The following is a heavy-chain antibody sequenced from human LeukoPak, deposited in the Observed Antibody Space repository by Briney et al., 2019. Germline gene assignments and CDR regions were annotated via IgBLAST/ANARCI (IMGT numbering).Heavy chain of an antibody. CDR2: INHSGST. D-gene: IGHD3-9*01. J-gene: IGHJ4*02. V-gene: IGHV4-34*01. Sequence: PSETLPLTCAVYGGSFSGYYWSWIRQPPGKGLEWIGEINHSGSTYYNPSLKSRVTISVGTSKNQFSLKLSSVTAADTAVYYCARGRLRYFDWLLGTVDEFDYWGQGTLVTVSS. CDR3: ARGRLRYFDWLLGTVDEFDY. CDR1: GGSFSGYY.